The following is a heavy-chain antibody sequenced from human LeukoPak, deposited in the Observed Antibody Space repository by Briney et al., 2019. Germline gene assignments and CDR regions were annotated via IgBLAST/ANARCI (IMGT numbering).Heavy chain of an antibody. D-gene: IGHD2-15*01. V-gene: IGHV1-18*04. CDR3: VRCSGGNCYGTNYFEH. CDR2: ISPSNGNT. CDR1: GYAFTSHA. J-gene: IGHJ4*02. Sequence: ASVKVSCKTSGYAFTSHAITWVRQVPGRGLEWLGWISPSNGNTNYARNVRGRVTMTTDASTSTAYMELRNLRSDDTAIYYCVRCSGGNCYGTNYFEHWGRGTLVSVSS.